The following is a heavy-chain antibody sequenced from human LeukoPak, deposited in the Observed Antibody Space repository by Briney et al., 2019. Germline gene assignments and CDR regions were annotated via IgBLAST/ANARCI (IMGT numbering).Heavy chain of an antibody. D-gene: IGHD3-22*01. CDR2: IRYDGSNK. Sequence: GGSLRLSCAASGFTFSSFGIHWVRQAPGKGLEWVAFIRYDGSNKYYADSVQGRFTISRDNSKNTLYLQMNSLRAEDTAVYYCAKGSSAYYLSAFDIWGQGTMVAVSS. V-gene: IGHV3-30*02. J-gene: IGHJ3*02. CDR1: GFTFSSFG. CDR3: AKGSSAYYLSAFDI.